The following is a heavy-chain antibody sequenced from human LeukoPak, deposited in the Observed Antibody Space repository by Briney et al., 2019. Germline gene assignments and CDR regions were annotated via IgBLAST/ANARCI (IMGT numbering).Heavy chain of an antibody. J-gene: IGHJ5*02. CDR1: GGSISRSSYY. CDR3: ARELKQQWLANNWFDP. Sequence: SETLSLTCTVSGGSISRSSYYWGWIRQPPGKGLEYIGSIYYSGSTYYNPSLKSRVTISVDTSKNQFSLKLSSVTAADTAVYYCARELKQQWLANNWFDPWGQGTLVTVSS. D-gene: IGHD6-19*01. V-gene: IGHV4-39*07. CDR2: IYYSGST.